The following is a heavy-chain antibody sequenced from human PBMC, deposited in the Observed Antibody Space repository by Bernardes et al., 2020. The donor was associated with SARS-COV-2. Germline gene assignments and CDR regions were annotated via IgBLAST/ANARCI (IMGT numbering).Heavy chain of an antibody. J-gene: IGHJ5*02. CDR2: ISADSVNT. CDR3: ATVFGYTYGGGWFDP. CDR1: GYTFTSYG. D-gene: IGHD5-18*01. V-gene: IGHV1-18*01. Sequence: ASVKVSCKASGYTFTSYGISWVRQAPGQGLEWMGWISADSVNTDYAEKFQGRVTMTTDTSTSTAYMELRRLRSDDKAVYYCATVFGYTYGGGWFDPWGQ.